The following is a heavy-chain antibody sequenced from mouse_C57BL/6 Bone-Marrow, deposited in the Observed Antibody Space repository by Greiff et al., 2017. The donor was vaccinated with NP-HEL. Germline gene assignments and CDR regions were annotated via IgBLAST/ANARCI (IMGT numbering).Heavy chain of an antibody. CDR3: TTEAGTYYSNYALAY. J-gene: IGHJ3*01. V-gene: IGHV14-4*01. Sequence: EVQLVESGAELVRPGASVKLSCTASGFNIKDDYMHWVKQRPEQGLEWIGWIDPENGDTEYASKFQGKATITADTSSNTAYLQLSSLTSEDTAVYYCTTEAGTYYSNYALAYWGQGTLVTVSA. CDR2: IDPENGDT. D-gene: IGHD2-5*01. CDR1: GFNIKDDY.